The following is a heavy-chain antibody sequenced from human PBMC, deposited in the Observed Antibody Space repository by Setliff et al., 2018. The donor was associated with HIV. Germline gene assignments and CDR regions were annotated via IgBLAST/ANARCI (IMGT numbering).Heavy chain of an antibody. D-gene: IGHD2-21*02. CDR1: GGTFSTYA. V-gene: IGHV1-69*10. Sequence: SVKVSCKASGGTFSTYAISWVRQAPGQGLEWMGWINPNSGGTNYAQKVQGRVTMTEDKSTTTAYMELTDLKTDDTAVYYCAREPRGTATYWYFDLWGRGTLVTVSS. CDR2: INPNSGGT. J-gene: IGHJ2*01. CDR3: AREPRGTATYWYFDL.